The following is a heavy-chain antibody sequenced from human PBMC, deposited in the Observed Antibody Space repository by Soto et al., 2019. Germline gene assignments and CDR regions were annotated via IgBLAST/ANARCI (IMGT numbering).Heavy chain of an antibody. Sequence: EVQLLESGGGLVQPGGSLRLSCAASGFTFSNYAISWVRQAPGKGLECVSSISKSGGGTYYADSVKGRFTISRDNSKNTLYLQMNSLKAEDTAVYSCAKTSSQFDYWGQGTQVTVSS. CDR3: AKTSSQFDY. V-gene: IGHV3-23*01. J-gene: IGHJ4*02. CDR1: GFTFSNYA. CDR2: ISKSGGGT. D-gene: IGHD6-13*01.